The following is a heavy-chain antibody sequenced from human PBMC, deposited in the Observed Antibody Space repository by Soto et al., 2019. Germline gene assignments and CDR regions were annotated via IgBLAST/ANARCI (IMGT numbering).Heavy chain of an antibody. CDR2: INHSGST. J-gene: IGHJ4*02. D-gene: IGHD2-21*02. CDR1: GGSFSGYY. CDR3: ARGECGGDCYFFDY. V-gene: IGHV4-34*01. Sequence: PSETLSLTCAVYGGSFSGYYWSWIRQPPGKGLEWIGEINHSGSTNYNPSLKSRVTISVDTSKNQFSLKLSSVTAADTAVYYCARGECGGDCYFFDYWGQGTLVTVSS.